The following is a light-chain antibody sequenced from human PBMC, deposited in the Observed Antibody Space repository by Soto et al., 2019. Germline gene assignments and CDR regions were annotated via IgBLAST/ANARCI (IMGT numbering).Light chain of an antibody. J-gene: IGLJ1*01. V-gene: IGLV2-11*01. CDR2: EVD. CDR3: CSYAGNFIYV. CDR1: GSDVGGYKY. Sequence: QSALTQPRSVSGSPGQSVTISCTGTGSDVGGYKYVSWYQQHPGKAPKLMIYEVDKRPSGVPPRFSGSKSDNTASLTISGLQAEDEADYYCCSYAGNFIYVFGTGTKLTV.